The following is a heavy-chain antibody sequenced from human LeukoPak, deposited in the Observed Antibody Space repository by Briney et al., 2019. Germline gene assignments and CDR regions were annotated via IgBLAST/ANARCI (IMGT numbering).Heavy chain of an antibody. CDR2: IYYSGST. CDR1: GGSISSYY. J-gene: IGHJ6*03. D-gene: IGHD4-17*01. Sequence: PSETLSLTCTVSGGSISSYYWSWIRQPPGKGLEWIGYIYYSGSTNYNPSLKSRVTISVDTSKNQFSLKLSSVTAADTAVYYCARDYGDPRGYYYYYMDVWGKGTTVTISS. CDR3: ARDYGDPRGYYYYYMDV. V-gene: IGHV4-59*01.